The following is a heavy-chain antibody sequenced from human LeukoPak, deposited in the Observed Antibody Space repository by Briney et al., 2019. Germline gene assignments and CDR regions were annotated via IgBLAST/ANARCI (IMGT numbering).Heavy chain of an antibody. CDR3: ARDLRDIVVVPAATSYYYYYMDV. J-gene: IGHJ6*03. CDR2: ISSSGSTI. V-gene: IGHV3-48*03. Sequence: GGSLRLSCAASGLTFSSYEMNWVRQAPGKGLEWVSYISSSGSTIYYADSVKGRFTISRDNAKNSLYLQMNSLRAEDTAVYYCARDLRDIVVVPAATSYYYYYMDVWGKGTTVTVSS. D-gene: IGHD2-2*01. CDR1: GLTFSSYE.